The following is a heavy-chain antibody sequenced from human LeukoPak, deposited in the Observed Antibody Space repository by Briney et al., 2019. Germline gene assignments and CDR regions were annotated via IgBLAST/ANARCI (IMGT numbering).Heavy chain of an antibody. CDR1: GDSISSSSYY. CDR2: IYYSGST. J-gene: IGHJ4*02. D-gene: IGHD3-22*01. V-gene: IGHV4-39*01. CDR3: ARARGKNNSGYYVSGYFDY. Sequence: PSETLSLTCTVSGDSISSSSYYWGRIPQPPGKELEWIGSIYYSGSTYYNPSLKSRVTISVDTSKKQFSLKVNSVTAADTAVYYCARARGKNNSGYYVSGYFDYWGQGTLVIVSS.